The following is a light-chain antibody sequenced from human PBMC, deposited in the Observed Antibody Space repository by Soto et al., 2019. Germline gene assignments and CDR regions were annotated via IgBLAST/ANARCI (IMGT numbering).Light chain of an antibody. V-gene: IGKV3-20*01. CDR2: GAS. CDR3: QQYGGSPLYT. CDR1: QSVSSSY. J-gene: IGKJ2*01. Sequence: EIVLTQSPDTLSLSPGERATPSCRASQSVSSSYLAWYQQKPGQAPRLLIYGASSRATGIPDRFSGSGSGTDFTLTISRLEPEDFAVYYCQQYGGSPLYTFGQGTKLEIK.